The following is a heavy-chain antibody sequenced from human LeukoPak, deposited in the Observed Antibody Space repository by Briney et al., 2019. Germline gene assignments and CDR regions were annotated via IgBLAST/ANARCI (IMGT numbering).Heavy chain of an antibody. CDR3: ARRRWERVTIFGKTPGGNYYYMDV. V-gene: IGHV4-34*01. CDR1: GGSFSGYY. D-gene: IGHD3-3*01. Sequence: SETLSLTCAVYGGSFSGYYWSWIRQPPGEGLEWIGEINHSGSTNYNPSLKSRVTISVDTSKNQFSLKLSSVTAADTAVYYCARRRWERVTIFGKTPGGNYYYMDVWGKGTTVTVSS. J-gene: IGHJ6*03. CDR2: INHSGST.